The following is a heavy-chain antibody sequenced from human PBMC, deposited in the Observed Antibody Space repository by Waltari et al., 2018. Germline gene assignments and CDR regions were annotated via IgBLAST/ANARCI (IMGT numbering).Heavy chain of an antibody. Sequence: QVQLVQSGAEVKKPGASVKVSCKASGYTFTSYAMHWVRQATGQGLEWMGWMNPNSVNTGYAQKFQGRVTMTRNTSISTAYMELSSLRSEDTAVYYCARVWSIAARGVYGYWGQGTLVTVSS. CDR1: GYTFTSYA. V-gene: IGHV1-8*02. CDR3: ARVWSIAARGVYGY. D-gene: IGHD6-6*01. CDR2: MNPNSVNT. J-gene: IGHJ4*02.